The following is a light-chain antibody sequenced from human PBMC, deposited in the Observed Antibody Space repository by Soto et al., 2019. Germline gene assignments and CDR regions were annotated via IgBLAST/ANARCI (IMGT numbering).Light chain of an antibody. J-gene: IGKJ5*01. CDR3: QQYGSSPYT. V-gene: IGKV3-15*01. Sequence: EIEMTQSPATLSLAPGERVTLSCRASESVSTNLAWYQQKAGQAPRLLIYGASTRATGIPARFSGSGSGTAFTLTISSLQSEDFAVYYCQQYGSSPYTFGLGKRLEIK. CDR2: GAS. CDR1: ESVSTN.